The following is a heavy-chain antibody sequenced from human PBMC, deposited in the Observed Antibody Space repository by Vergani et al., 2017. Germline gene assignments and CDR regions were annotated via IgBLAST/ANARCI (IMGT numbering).Heavy chain of an antibody. CDR2: IIPIFGTA. CDR1: GGTFSSYA. V-gene: IGHV1-69*01. CDR3: ARSSYCGGDCFSYYFDY. J-gene: IGHJ4*02. D-gene: IGHD2-21*01. Sequence: QVQLVQSGAEVKKPGSSVKVSCKASGGTFSSYAISWVRQAPGQGLERMGGIIPIFGTANYAQKFQGRVTITADESTSTAYMELSSLRSEDTAVYYCARSSYCGGDCFSYYFDYWGQGTLVTVSS.